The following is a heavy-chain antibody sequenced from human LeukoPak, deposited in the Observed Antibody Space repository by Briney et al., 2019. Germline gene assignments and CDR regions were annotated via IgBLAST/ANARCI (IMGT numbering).Heavy chain of an antibody. CDR1: GGLISSGSYY. Sequence: MSSQTLSLTCTVSGGLISSGSYYWSWIRQPAGKGLEWIGYIYYSGSTNYNPSLKSRVTISVDTSKNQFSLKLSSVTAADTAVYYCARHGSGYDMADAFDIWGQGTMVTVSS. D-gene: IGHD5-12*01. CDR2: IYYSGST. CDR3: ARHGSGYDMADAFDI. V-gene: IGHV4-61*09. J-gene: IGHJ3*02.